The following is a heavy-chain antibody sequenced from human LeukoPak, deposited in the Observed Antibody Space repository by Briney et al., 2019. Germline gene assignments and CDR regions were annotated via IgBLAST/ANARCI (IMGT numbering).Heavy chain of an antibody. Sequence: GGSLRLSCAASGFTFSSYGMHWVRQAPGKGLEGVAFIRYDGRNKYYTDSVKGRFTISRDNSKNSLYLQMNSLRAEDTAVYYCARSPYYYGSGGHMDVWGKGTTVTISS. J-gene: IGHJ6*03. V-gene: IGHV3-30*02. D-gene: IGHD3-10*01. CDR1: GFTFSSYG. CDR2: IRYDGRNK. CDR3: ARSPYYYGSGGHMDV.